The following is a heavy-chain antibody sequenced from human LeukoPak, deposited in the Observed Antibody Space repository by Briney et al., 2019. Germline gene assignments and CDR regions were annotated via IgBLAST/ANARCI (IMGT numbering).Heavy chain of an antibody. D-gene: IGHD2-2*01. V-gene: IGHV4-38-2*01. J-gene: IGHJ4*02. Sequence: PSETLFLTCAVSGYSISSGYYWGWIRQPPGKGLEWIGSIYHSGSTYYNPSLKSRVTISIDTSKNQFSLKLSSVTAADTAVFYCARSYCTSTSCYFFDYWGQGTLVTVSS. CDR2: IYHSGST. CDR3: ARSYCTSTSCYFFDY. CDR1: GYSISSGYY.